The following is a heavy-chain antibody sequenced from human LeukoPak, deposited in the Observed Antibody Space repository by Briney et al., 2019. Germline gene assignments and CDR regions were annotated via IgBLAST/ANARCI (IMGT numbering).Heavy chain of an antibody. D-gene: IGHD3-22*01. CDR1: GGSLSSGGYY. CDR3: ARSDSSGYLLYY. CDR2: IYYSGST. Sequence: SQTLSLTCTVSGGSLSSGGYYWSWLRQHPGTGLEWIGYIYYSGSTYYNPSLKSRVTIPVDTSKNQFSLKLSSVTAADTAVYYGARSDSSGYLLYYCGQATLVTV. J-gene: IGHJ4*02. V-gene: IGHV4-31*03.